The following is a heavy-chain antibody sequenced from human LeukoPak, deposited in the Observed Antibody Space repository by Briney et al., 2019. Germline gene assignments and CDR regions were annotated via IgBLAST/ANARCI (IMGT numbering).Heavy chain of an antibody. CDR1: GYTFTCYY. J-gene: IGHJ4*02. Sequence: GASVKVSCKASGYTFTCYYMHWVRQAPGQGLEWMGWINPNSGGTNYAQKFQGRVTMTRATSISTAYMELSRLRSDDTAVYYCARDLLTMVRGVIITAFDYWGQGTLVTVSS. D-gene: IGHD3-10*01. V-gene: IGHV1-2*02. CDR2: INPNSGGT. CDR3: ARDLLTMVRGVIITAFDY.